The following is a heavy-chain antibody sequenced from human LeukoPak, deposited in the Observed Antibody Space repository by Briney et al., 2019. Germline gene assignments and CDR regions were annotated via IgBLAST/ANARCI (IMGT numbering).Heavy chain of an antibody. V-gene: IGHV4-61*02. CDR2: IYTSGST. D-gene: IGHD5-24*01. CDR1: GGSISSGSYY. Sequence: DPSETLSLTCTVSGGSISSGSYYWSWIRQPAGKGLEWIGRIYTSGSTNYNPSLKSRVTISVDTSKNQFSLKLSSVTAADTAVYYCASFNTIDGYFAFDIWGRGTMVTVSS. J-gene: IGHJ3*02. CDR3: ASFNTIDGYFAFDI.